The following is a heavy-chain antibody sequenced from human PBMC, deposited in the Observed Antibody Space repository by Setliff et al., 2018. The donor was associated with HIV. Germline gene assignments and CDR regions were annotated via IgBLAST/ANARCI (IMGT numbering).Heavy chain of an antibody. V-gene: IGHV3-21*01. Sequence: LKISCVTSGFTFTSHSMNWVRLRPGKGLEWVASISGSGTYTHYADSVRGRFTVSRDNAKNSLWLQLDSLKVEDTALYFCVRSLSGNSSTYYWAFDFWGQGAPVTVSS. CDR2: ISGSGTYT. J-gene: IGHJ4*02. CDR3: VRSLSGNSSTYYWAFDF. D-gene: IGHD3-22*01. CDR1: GFTFTSHS.